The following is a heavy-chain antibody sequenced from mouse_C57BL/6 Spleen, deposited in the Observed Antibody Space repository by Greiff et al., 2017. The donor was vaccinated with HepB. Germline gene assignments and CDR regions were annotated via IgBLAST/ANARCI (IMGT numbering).Heavy chain of an antibody. J-gene: IGHJ4*01. CDR2: IYPRSGNT. V-gene: IGHV1-81*01. D-gene: IGHD1-1*02. CDR3: ARWVAGTSYNAMDY. CDR1: GYTFISYG. Sequence: VQLQQSGAELARPGASVKLSCKASGYTFISYGISWVKQRTGQGLEWIGEIYPRSGNTYYNEKFKGKATLTADKSSSTAYMKLRSLTSEDSAVYFCARWVAGTSYNAMDYWGQRASVSDSS.